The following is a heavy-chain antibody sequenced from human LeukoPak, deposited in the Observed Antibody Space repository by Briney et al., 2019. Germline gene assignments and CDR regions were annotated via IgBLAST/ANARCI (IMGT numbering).Heavy chain of an antibody. CDR2: TYYRSTWYN. V-gene: IGHV6-1*01. D-gene: IGHD2-2*01. J-gene: IGHJ5*02. CDR1: VDSVSSNSVT. CDR3: ARRLTQYDCFDP. Sequence: SQSLSLTCAISVDSVSSNSVTWNWIRQSPSRGLEWLGRTYYRSTWYNDYAVSVRGRITVNPDTSKNQFSLHLNSVTPEDTAVYYCARRLTQYDCFDPWGQGILVTVSS.